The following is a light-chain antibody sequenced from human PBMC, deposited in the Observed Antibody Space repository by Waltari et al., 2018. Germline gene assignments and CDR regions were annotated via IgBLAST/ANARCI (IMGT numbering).Light chain of an antibody. V-gene: IGKV3-15*01. CDR1: QSIGRD. CDR3: QHFNNWPPWA. J-gene: IGKJ1*01. CDR2: SAT. Sequence: EILMTQSPATLSVSPGERATLSCRASQSIGRDLAWYQQMPGQAPRLLIYSATVRATGVPARFSASGSGTEFTLTISSLQSEDVAVYYCQHFNNWPPWAFGQGTKVEIK.